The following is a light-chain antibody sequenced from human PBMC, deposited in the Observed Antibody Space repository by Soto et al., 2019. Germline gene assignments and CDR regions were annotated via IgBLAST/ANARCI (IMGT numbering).Light chain of an antibody. CDR3: QQYETFSGT. CDR1: QTIGNY. V-gene: IGKV1-39*01. J-gene: IGKJ1*01. CDR2: RAS. Sequence: DIQMTQSPASLSASVGDRVTITCRASQTIGNYLNWYQQKPGKAPTVVIYRASTLQSGVPSRFSGSGSGTKFTLTIASLQPDDFATYYCQQYETFSGTFGPGTKVDIK.